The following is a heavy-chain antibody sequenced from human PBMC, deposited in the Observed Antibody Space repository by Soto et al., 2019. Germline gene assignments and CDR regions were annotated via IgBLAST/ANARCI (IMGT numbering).Heavy chain of an antibody. CDR3: ATDAARGQDYYYYYGMDV. J-gene: IGHJ6*02. D-gene: IGHD6-6*01. CDR1: GGTFSSYA. Sequence: ASVKVSCKASGGTFSSYAISWVRQAPGQGLEWMGGIIPIFGTANYAQKFQGRVTITADESTSTAYMELSSLRSEDTAVYYCATDAARGQDYYYYYGMDVWGQGTTVTVSS. CDR2: IIPIFGTA. V-gene: IGHV1-69*13.